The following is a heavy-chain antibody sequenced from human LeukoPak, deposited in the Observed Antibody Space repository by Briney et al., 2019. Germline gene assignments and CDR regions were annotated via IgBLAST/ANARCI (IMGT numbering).Heavy chain of an antibody. CDR2: IYYSGST. D-gene: IGHD2-15*01. Sequence: SETLSLTCTVSGGSISSSSYYWGWIRQPPGKGLEWIGSIYYSGSTYYNPSLKSRVTISVDTSKNQFSLKLSSVTAADTAVYYCASAFDCSGGSCYDPWGLGTLVTVSS. J-gene: IGHJ5*02. CDR1: GGSISSSSYY. CDR3: ASAFDCSGGSCYDP. V-gene: IGHV4-39*01.